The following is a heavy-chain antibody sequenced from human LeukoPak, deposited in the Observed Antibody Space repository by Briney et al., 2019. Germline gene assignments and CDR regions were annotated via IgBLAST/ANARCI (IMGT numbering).Heavy chain of an antibody. V-gene: IGHV4-39*01. CDR2: IYDSGST. J-gene: IGHJ4*02. CDR1: GGSISSSGYY. D-gene: IGHD1-14*01. CDR3: ARGGSNRELDY. Sequence: PSEALSLTCTVSGGSISSSGYYWGWIRQPPGKGLEWIGSIYDSGSTYYNPSLKSRVTMSVDTSKNQFSLKLNSVTAADTAVYYCARGGSNRELDYWGQGTLVTVSS.